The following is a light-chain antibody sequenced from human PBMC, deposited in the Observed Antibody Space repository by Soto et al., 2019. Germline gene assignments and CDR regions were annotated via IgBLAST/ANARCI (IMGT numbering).Light chain of an antibody. CDR1: SSDVGGYDY. CDR2: DVT. Sequence: QSALTQPRSVSGSPGQSVTISCTGTSSDVGGYDYVSWCQQHPGKAPKLLIYDVTRRPSGVPDRCSGSKSGNTASLTISGLQAEAEADYSCCSYAGAYTWMFGGGTKLTVL. V-gene: IGLV2-11*01. J-gene: IGLJ3*02. CDR3: CSYAGAYTWM.